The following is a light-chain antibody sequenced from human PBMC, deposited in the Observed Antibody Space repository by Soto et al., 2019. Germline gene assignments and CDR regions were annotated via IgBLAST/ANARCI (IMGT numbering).Light chain of an antibody. V-gene: IGLV1-51*02. CDR3: GTWDNSLSVV. Sequence: QSVLTQPPSVSAAPGQKVTISCSGNSSNIGNNYVSWYQQLPGTAPKLLIYENYKRPSGIPKRFSGSKSGTSATLGITGLQTGDEADYYCGTWDNSLSVVFGGRTKLTVL. CDR2: ENY. J-gene: IGLJ2*01. CDR1: SSNIGNNY.